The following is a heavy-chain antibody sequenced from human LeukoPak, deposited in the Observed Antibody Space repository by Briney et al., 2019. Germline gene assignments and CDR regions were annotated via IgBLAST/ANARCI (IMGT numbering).Heavy chain of an antibody. CDR1: GFPFRSYS. Sequence: GGSLRLSCAASGFPFRSYSMNWVRQAPGKGLEWVSSISSSSTHIYYADSVKGRFTISRDNAKNSLYLQMNSLRVEDTAVYYCARAEGSGSSFDYWGQGTLATVSS. V-gene: IGHV3-21*01. D-gene: IGHD3-10*01. CDR2: ISSSSTHI. J-gene: IGHJ4*02. CDR3: ARAEGSGSSFDY.